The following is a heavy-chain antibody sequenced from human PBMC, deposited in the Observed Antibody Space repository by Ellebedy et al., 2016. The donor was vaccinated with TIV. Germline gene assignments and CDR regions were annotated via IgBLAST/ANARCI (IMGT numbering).Heavy chain of an antibody. CDR1: GFTFSANP. CDR3: AKLEGH. J-gene: IGHJ4*02. Sequence: PGGSLRLSCAASGFTFSANPMTWVRLSPGKGLEWVSTISGSGYSTFYADSVKGRFTISRDNSKNAVYLQMTSLRAEDTGVYYCAKLEGHWGQGTLVTVSS. CDR2: ISGSGYST. V-gene: IGHV3-23*01.